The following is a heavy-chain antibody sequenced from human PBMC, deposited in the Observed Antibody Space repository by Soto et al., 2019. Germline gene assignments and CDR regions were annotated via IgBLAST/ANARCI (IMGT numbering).Heavy chain of an antibody. CDR3: AKEVQPVLRFRFDP. J-gene: IGHJ5*02. Sequence: GGSLRLSCAASGFTFSSYGMHWVRQAPGKGLEWVAVISYDGSNKYYADSVKGRFTISRDNSKNTLYLQMNSLRAEDTAVYYCAKEVQPVLRFRFDPWGQGTLVTVSS. V-gene: IGHV3-30*18. D-gene: IGHD3-3*01. CDR1: GFTFSSYG. CDR2: ISYDGSNK.